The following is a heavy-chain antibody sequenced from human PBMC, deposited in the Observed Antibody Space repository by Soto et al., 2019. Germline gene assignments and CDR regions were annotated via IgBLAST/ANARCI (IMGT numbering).Heavy chain of an antibody. D-gene: IGHD2-15*01. CDR1: GFTFDDYA. CDR3: EKGRIEAQDLGGYSYYYMAV. CDR2: ISWNSGSI. J-gene: IGHJ6*03. V-gene: IGHV3-9*01. Sequence: EVQLVESGGGLVQPGRSLRLSCAASGFTFDDYAMHWVRQAPGKGLEWVSGISWNSGSIGYADSVKGRFTISRDNAKNSLYLQMTSLRAGDTALYYCEKGRIEAQDLGGYSYYYMAVGGKGTAATVPS.